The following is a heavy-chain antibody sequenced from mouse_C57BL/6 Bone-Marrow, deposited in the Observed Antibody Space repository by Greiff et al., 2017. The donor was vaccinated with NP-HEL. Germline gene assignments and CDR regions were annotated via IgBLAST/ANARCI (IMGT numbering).Heavy chain of an antibody. V-gene: IGHV1-81*01. CDR1: GYTFTSYG. D-gene: IGHD2-4*01. CDR2: IYPRSGNT. J-gene: IGHJ2*01. Sequence: VQLQQSGAELARPGASVKLSCKASGYTFTSYGISWVKQRTGQGLEWIGEIYPRSGNTYYNEKFKGKATLNADKSSSTAYMELRSLTSEDSAVYFCASPGIYYDYDVGFDYWGQGTTLTVSS. CDR3: ASPGIYYDYDVGFDY.